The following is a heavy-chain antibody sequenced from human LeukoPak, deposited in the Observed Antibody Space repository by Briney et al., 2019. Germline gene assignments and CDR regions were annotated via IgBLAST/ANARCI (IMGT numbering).Heavy chain of an antibody. J-gene: IGHJ4*02. CDR1: GGSISSYY. Sequence: SETLSLTCTVSGGSISSYYWSWIRQPPGKGLEWIGYIYYGGSTNYNPSLKSRVTISVDTSKNQFSLKLSSVTAADTAVYYCARGIYGDYSDYWGQGTLVTVSS. V-gene: IGHV4-59*01. CDR2: IYYGGST. D-gene: IGHD4-17*01. CDR3: ARGIYGDYSDY.